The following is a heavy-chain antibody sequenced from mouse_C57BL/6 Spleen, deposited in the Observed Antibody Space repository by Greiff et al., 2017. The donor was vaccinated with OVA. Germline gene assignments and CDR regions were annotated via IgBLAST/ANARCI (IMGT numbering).Heavy chain of an antibody. D-gene: IGHD2-4*01. CDR2: IYPGDGDT. CDR1: GYAFSSYW. V-gene: IGHV1-80*01. Sequence: LQESGAELVKPGASVKISCKASGYAFSSYWMNWVKQRPGKGLEWIGQIYPGDGDTNYNGKFKGKATLTADKSSSTAYMQLSSLTSEDSAVYFCARSNYDYGYAMDYWGQGTSVTVSS. CDR3: ARSNYDYGYAMDY. J-gene: IGHJ4*01.